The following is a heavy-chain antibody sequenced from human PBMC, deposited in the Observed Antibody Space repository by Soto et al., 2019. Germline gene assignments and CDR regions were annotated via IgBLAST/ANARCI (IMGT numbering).Heavy chain of an antibody. D-gene: IGHD3-3*01. CDR3: ARERELGSIFGGMDV. Sequence: GASVKVSCKASGYTFTSYGISWVRQAPGQGLEWMGWISAYNGNTNYAQKLQGRVTMTTDTSTSTAYMELRSLRSDDTAVYYCARERELGSIFGGMDVWGQGTTVTVSS. CDR1: GYTFTSYG. J-gene: IGHJ6*02. CDR2: ISAYNGNT. V-gene: IGHV1-18*01.